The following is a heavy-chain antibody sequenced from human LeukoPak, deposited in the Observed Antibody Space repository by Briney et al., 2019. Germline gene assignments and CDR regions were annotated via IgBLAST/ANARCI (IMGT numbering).Heavy chain of an antibody. CDR2: IHTSGNT. CDR3: ATPDSSGYYYLY. D-gene: IGHD3-22*01. Sequence: SETLSLTCTVSGGSISSGSYCWSWIRQPAGKGLEWIGHIHTSGNTNYNPSLKSRVTISVDTSKNQFSLKLSSVTAADTAVYYCATPDSSGYYYLYWGQGTLVTVSS. V-gene: IGHV4-61*09. J-gene: IGHJ4*02. CDR1: GGSISSGSYC.